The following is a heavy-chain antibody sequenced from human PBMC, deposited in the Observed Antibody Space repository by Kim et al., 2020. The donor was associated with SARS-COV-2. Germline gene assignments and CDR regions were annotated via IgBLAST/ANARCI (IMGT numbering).Heavy chain of an antibody. V-gene: IGHV3-30*02. Sequence: RFTISRDNSKNTLYLQMNSLRAEDTAVYYCAKDGGSSGSYWGYYYYGMDVWGQGTTVTVSS. CDR3: AKDGGSSGSYWGYYYYGMDV. J-gene: IGHJ6*02. D-gene: IGHD1-26*01.